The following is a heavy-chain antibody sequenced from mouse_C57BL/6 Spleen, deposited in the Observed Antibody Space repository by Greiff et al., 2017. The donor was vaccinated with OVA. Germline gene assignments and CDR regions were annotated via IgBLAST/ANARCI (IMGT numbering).Heavy chain of an antibody. CDR1: GYTFTDYY. J-gene: IGHJ4*01. Sequence: EVQLQQSGPVLVKPGASVKMSCKASGYTFTDYYMNWVKQSHGKSLEWIGVINPYNGGTSYNQKFKGKATLTVDKSSSTAYMELNSLTSEDSAVYYCAKKYDYDVDYYAMDDWGQGTSVTVSS. CDR3: AKKYDYDVDYYAMDD. CDR2: INPYNGGT. V-gene: IGHV1-19*01. D-gene: IGHD2-4*01.